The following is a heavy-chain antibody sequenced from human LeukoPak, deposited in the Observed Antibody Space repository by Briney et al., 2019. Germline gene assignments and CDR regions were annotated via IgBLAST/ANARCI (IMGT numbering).Heavy chain of an antibody. V-gene: IGHV3-53*01. CDR3: ARDTRAWSSSWYVDY. CDR1: GFTVSSNY. Sequence: GGSLRLSCAASGFTVSSNYMSWVRQAPGKGLEWVSVIYSGGSTYYADSVKGRFTISRDNSKNTLYLQMNSLRAEDTAVYYCARDTRAWSSSWYVDYWGQGTLVTVSS. J-gene: IGHJ4*02. CDR2: IYSGGST. D-gene: IGHD6-13*01.